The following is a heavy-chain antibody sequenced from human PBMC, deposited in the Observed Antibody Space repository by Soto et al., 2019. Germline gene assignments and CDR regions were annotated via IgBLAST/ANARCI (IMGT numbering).Heavy chain of an antibody. V-gene: IGHV1-18*01. Sequence: AAVKLFCNASGYTFTRSGINWVRQAPGQGLEWMGWISAYSGNTRYLQKLQGRVTMATDTSTSTAYMELRSLRSDVTAVYYCARDWSGASDIWGQGTMVTVSS. D-gene: IGHD3-3*01. CDR2: ISAYSGNT. J-gene: IGHJ3*02. CDR3: ARDWSGASDI. CDR1: GYTFTRSG.